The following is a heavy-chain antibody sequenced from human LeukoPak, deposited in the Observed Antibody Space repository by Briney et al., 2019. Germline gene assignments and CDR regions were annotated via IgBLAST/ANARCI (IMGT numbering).Heavy chain of an antibody. CDR2: INHSGST. V-gene: IGHV4-34*01. Sequence: SETLSLTCAVSGGSFSGYYWSWIRQPPGKGLEWIGEINHSGSTNYNPSLKSRVTISVDTSKNQFSLKLSSVTAADTAVYYCARRSLLWFGGGNWFDPWGQGTLVTVSS. D-gene: IGHD3-10*01. CDR3: ARRSLLWFGGGNWFDP. CDR1: GGSFSGYY. J-gene: IGHJ5*02.